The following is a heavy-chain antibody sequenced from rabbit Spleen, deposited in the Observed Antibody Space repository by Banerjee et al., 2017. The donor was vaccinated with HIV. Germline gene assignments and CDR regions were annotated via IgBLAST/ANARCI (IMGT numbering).Heavy chain of an antibody. D-gene: IGHD1-1*01. CDR1: GFSFSNNYY. J-gene: IGHJ2*01. Sequence: QEQLVESGGGLVQPEGSLTLTCTASGFSFSNNYYMCWVRQAPGKGLEWIACIYSDSGTTYYASWAKGRFTISKTSSTVDLKMTSLTAADTATYLCARGGGGGWWYAFNAWGPGTLVTVS. CDR3: ARGGGGGWWYAFNA. V-gene: IGHV1S45*01. CDR2: IYSDSGTT.